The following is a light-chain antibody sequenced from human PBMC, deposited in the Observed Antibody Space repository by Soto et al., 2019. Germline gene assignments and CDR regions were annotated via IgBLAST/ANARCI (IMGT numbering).Light chain of an antibody. Sequence: QSVLTQPPSVSGALGQRVTISCTGSGLNIGAGYDVHWYQQLPGTAPKVVIYGNKIRPSGVPDRFSGSKSGTSASLAITGLQAEDEAEYYCQSFDAGVSGYVFGPGPKLTVL. CDR1: GLNIGAGYD. V-gene: IGLV1-40*01. CDR3: QSFDAGVSGYV. J-gene: IGLJ1*01. CDR2: GNK.